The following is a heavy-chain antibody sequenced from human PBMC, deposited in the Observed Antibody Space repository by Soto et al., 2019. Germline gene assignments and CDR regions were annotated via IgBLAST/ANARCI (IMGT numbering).Heavy chain of an antibody. J-gene: IGHJ6*02. D-gene: IGHD2-21*02. V-gene: IGHV4-59*01. CDR2: MYNTGRT. CDR3: ARDLWGYCGTDCYPLDV. CDR1: GGSISRCY. Sequence: SETLSLTCPVSGGSISRCYWSWIRQPPGKGLEWIGYMYNTGRTVYNPSFKSRVTISVDTSKNQFSLQLDSVTAADTAVYYCARDLWGYCGTDCYPLDVWGQGTTVTSP.